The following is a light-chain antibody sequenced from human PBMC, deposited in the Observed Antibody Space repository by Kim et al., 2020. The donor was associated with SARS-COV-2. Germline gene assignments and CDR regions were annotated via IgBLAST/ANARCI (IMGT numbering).Light chain of an antibody. J-gene: IGKJ2*03. CDR2: KVS. V-gene: IGKV2-30*02. CDR1: LCLVHSDVTYH. CDR3: IRRTYSPKS. Sequence: QSAPNCCLTSLCLVHSDVTYHLFWFHQSPSPSPRRLIYKVSNRDVGGAIRVSGSGSGTDFTLTISRVEAEDVGVYFCIRRTYSPKSFGQGTKLEI.